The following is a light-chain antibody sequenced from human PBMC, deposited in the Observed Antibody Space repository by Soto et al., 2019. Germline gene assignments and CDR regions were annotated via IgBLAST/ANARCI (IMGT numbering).Light chain of an antibody. J-gene: IGKJ4*01. CDR2: DTY. CDR1: QFIGET. Sequence: EVVLTQSQATLSVSPGEGVTLSCMASQFIGETLAWYQHKPGQTPRLLIYDTYARATGVPSRFSGSRSGPECTLIIDELQSEDFAIDYCQRCTNWPLTVRGGPEVESK. V-gene: IGKV3-15*01. CDR3: QRCTNWPLT.